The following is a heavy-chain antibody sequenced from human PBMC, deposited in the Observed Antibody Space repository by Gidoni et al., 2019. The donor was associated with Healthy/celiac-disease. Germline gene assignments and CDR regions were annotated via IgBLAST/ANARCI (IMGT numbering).Heavy chain of an antibody. V-gene: IGHV1-69*04. CDR3: AYLGAPDSSSWYPKDY. CDR1: GGTFSSHA. J-gene: IGHJ4*02. Sequence: QVQLVQSGAEVKKPGSSVKVSCKASGGTFSSHAISWVRQAPGQGLEWMGRIIPILGIANYAQKFQGRVTITADKSTSTAYMELSSLRSEDTAVYYCAYLGAPDSSSWYPKDYWGQGTLVTVSS. CDR2: IIPILGIA. D-gene: IGHD6-13*01.